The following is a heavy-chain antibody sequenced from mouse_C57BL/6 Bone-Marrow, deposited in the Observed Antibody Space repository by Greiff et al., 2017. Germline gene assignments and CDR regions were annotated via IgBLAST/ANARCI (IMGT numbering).Heavy chain of an antibody. CDR2: IYPGNSDT. V-gene: IGHV1-5*01. J-gene: IGHJ2*01. Sequence: EVQLQQSGTVLARPGASVKMSCKTSGYTFTSYWMHWVKQRPGQGLDWIGAIYPGNSDTSYNQKFKGKAKLTADKSASTAYMELSSLTNEDSAIYYCTGSHYYGSSYLYLDYGGQGTTLTVSA. CDR3: TGSHYYGSSYLYLDY. D-gene: IGHD1-1*01. CDR1: GYTFTSYW.